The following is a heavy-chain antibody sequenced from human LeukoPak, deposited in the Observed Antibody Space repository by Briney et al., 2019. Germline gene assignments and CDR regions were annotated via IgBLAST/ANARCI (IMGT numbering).Heavy chain of an antibody. V-gene: IGHV4-59*01. J-gene: IGHJ5*02. CDR2: IHYSGST. CDR3: ARDGAAAGSWFDP. CDR1: GGSINTYY. Sequence: SETLSLTCTVSGGSINTYYWTWIRQPPGKGLEWIGYIHYSGSTNYNPSLKSRLTISVDTSKNQFSLKVTSVTAADMAVYYCARDGAAAGSWFDPWGQGTLVTVSS. D-gene: IGHD6-13*01.